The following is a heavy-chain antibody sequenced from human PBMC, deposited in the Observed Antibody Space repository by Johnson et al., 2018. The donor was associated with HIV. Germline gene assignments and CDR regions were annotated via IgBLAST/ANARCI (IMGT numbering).Heavy chain of an antibody. J-gene: IGHJ3*02. CDR1: GFTVSSNY. CDR2: ISGSGGST. Sequence: VQLVESGGGLVQPGRSLRLSCAASGFTVSSNYMSWVRQAPGKGLEWVSAISGSGGSTYYADSVKGRFTISRDNSKNTLYLQMNSLRAEDTAVYYCARDRYYYDSSAQQAFDIWGQGTMVTVSS. CDR3: ARDRYYYDSSAQQAFDI. V-gene: IGHV3-23*04. D-gene: IGHD3-22*01.